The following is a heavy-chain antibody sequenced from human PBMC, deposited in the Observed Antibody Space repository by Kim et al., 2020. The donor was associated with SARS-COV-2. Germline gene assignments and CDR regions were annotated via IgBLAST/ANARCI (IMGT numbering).Heavy chain of an antibody. J-gene: IGHJ4*02. D-gene: IGHD3-9*01. CDR2: IYHSGST. CDR3: ARLGYDILTGYYRSPYYFDY. CDR1: GGSISSSNW. V-gene: IGHV4-4*02. Sequence: SETLSLTCAVSGGSISSSNWWSWVRQPPGKGLEWIGEIYHSGSTNYNPSLKSRVTISVDKSKNQFSLKLSSVTAADTPVYYCARLGYDILTGYYRSPYYFDYWGQGTLVTVSS.